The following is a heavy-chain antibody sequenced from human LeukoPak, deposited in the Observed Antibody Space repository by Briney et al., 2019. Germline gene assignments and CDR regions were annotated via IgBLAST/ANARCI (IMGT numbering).Heavy chain of an antibody. CDR3: TRAGQYRHDY. V-gene: IGHV3-74*01. Sequence: GGSLRLSCAASGFTFSSYWMHWVRQAPGEGLVWVSRINPDGTTMNYADSVKGRFTISRDNAKNTVFLQMNSLRAEDTAIYYCTRAGQYRHDYWGQGTLVTVSS. J-gene: IGHJ4*02. D-gene: IGHD1-1*01. CDR2: INPDGTTM. CDR1: GFTFSSYW.